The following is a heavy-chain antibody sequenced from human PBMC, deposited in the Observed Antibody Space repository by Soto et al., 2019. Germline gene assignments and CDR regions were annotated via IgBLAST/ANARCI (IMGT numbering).Heavy chain of an antibody. CDR1: GGTFSGYG. CDR2: TVPVFDTS. V-gene: IGHV1-69*06. CDR3: ARGVSNSGAYYTGPSAYDL. D-gene: IGHD3-10*01. Sequence: QVQLVQSGAVVKKPGSSVEVSCQASGGTFSGYGISWVRQAPGQGLEWMGGTVPVFDTSKYVPRFQGRVTITTDKSTSTAYMELSSVTSDDTAIYFCARGVSNSGAYYTGPSAYDLWGQGTLVIVSS. J-gene: IGHJ3*01.